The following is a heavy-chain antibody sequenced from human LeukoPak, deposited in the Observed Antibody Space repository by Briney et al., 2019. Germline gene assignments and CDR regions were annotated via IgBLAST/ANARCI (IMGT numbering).Heavy chain of an antibody. CDR2: IYYSGST. V-gene: IGHV4-39*07. D-gene: IGHD6-13*01. CDR3: ARVHTQLLLYSSSWYFDY. Sequence: SETLSLTCTVSGGSISSSSYYWGWIRQPPGKGLEWIGSIYYSGSTYYNPSLKSRVTISVDTSKNQFSLKLGSVTAADTAVYYCARVHTQLLLYSSSWYFDYWGQGTLVTVSS. J-gene: IGHJ4*02. CDR1: GGSISSSSYY.